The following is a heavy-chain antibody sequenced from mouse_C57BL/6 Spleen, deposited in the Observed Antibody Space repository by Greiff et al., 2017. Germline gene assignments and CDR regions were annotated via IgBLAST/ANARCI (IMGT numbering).Heavy chain of an antibody. V-gene: IGHV1-26*01. CDR3: ARERVITTVVATYAMDY. CDR1: GYTFTDYY. Sequence: EVQLQQSGPELVKPGASVKISCKASGYTFTDYYMNWVKQSHGKSLEWIGDINPNNGGTSYNQKFKGKATLTVDKSSSTAYMELRSLTSEDSAVYYCARERVITTVVATYAMDYWGQGTSVTVSS. D-gene: IGHD1-1*01. CDR2: INPNNGGT. J-gene: IGHJ4*01.